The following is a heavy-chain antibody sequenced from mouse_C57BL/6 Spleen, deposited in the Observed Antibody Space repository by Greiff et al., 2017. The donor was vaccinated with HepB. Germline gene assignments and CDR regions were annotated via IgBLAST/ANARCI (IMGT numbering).Heavy chain of an antibody. V-gene: IGHV5-4*03. D-gene: IGHD2-1*01. J-gene: IGHJ4*01. CDR2: ISDGGSYT. CDR3: ARGGNYDHYYAMDY. CDR1: GFTFSSYA. Sequence: EVKLMESGGGLVKPGGSLKLSCAASGFTFSSYAMSWVRQTPEKRLEWVATISDGGSYTYYPDNVKGRFTISRDNAKNNLYLQMSHLKSEDTAMYYCARGGNYDHYYAMDYWGQGTSVTVSS.